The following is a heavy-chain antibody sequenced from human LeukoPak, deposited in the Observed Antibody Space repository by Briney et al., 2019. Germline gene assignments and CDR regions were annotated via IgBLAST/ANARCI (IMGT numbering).Heavy chain of an antibody. CDR1: GFSXSSYX. Sequence: RLXXXXSGFSXSSYXXNWVGQAPGXXXEWXSXIXTGRGAIYYADSGKGGFTVSSDNANTSLYLQMNSLRAEDTAVYYCARSLKRAYSYVSYDAFDIWGQGTMVTVSS. J-gene: IGHJ3*02. D-gene: IGHD5-18*01. V-gene: IGHV3-48*04. CDR3: ARSLKRAYSYVSYDAFDI. CDR2: IXTGRGAI.